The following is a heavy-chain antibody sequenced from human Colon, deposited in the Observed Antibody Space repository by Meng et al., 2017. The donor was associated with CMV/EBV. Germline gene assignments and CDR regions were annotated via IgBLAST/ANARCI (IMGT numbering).Heavy chain of an antibody. D-gene: IGHD2-21*01. V-gene: IGHV4-4*02. J-gene: IGHJ4*02. Sequence: SFSSGHWWSWVRQSPGQGLEWIGEMLHTGTTTYNPSLRGRVTFSLDDSKNEFSLKLNSVTAADTAVYYCARGGLAFCGGDCYRGIDYWGQGTLVTVSS. CDR3: ARGGLAFCGGDCYRGIDY. CDR2: MLHTGTT. CDR1: SFSSGHW.